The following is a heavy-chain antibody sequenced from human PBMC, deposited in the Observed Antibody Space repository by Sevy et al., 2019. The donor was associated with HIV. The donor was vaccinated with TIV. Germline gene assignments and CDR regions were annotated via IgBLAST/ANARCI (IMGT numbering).Heavy chain of an antibody. CDR1: GFTFSSYG. V-gene: IGHV3-33*01. CDR2: IWSDGSDK. Sequence: GGSLRLSCAASGFTFSSYGMHWVRQAPGKGLEWVAVIWSDGSDKYYADSVKGRFTISRDNSKNALDLQLKSLRAEVTAVYYCARDRGGHYYGSGSPHPYYYGMAVWGQGTTVTVSS. CDR3: ARDRGGHYYGSGSPHPYYYGMAV. D-gene: IGHD3-10*01. J-gene: IGHJ6*02.